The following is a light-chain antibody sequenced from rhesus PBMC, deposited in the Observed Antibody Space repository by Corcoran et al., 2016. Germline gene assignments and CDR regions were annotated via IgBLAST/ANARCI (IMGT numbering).Light chain of an antibody. CDR1: QSVSSY. CDR2: GPS. Sequence: QVILTQSPATLSLSPGERATLSCRASQSVSSYLAWYQQQPGQAPRLLIYGPSSRATGIPDRISCSGSGTDVTPTISSLEPEDVGVYHCYQHSSGYSFGQGTKVEIK. J-gene: IGKJ2*01. CDR3: YQHSSGYS. V-gene: IGKV3-10*01.